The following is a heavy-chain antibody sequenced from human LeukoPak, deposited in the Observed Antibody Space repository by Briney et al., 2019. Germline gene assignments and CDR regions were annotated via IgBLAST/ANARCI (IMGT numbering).Heavy chain of an antibody. V-gene: IGHV3-23*01. CDR3: SKEGGGWYRTLDW. CDR1: GVTCSSYA. D-gene: IGHD6-19*01. CDR2: ISVSGGSK. Sequence: GGALRHSSAASGVTCSSYAMSWVRQPPGKGRQGVSGISVSGGSKYYADSVKGLFTIPSDNSKNTLYLQINSLSAQDAAVYYCSKEGGGWYRTLDWWGQGILVIVSS. J-gene: IGHJ4*02.